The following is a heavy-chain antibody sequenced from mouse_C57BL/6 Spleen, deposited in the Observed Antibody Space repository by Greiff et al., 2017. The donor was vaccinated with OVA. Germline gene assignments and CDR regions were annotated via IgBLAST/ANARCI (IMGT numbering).Heavy chain of an antibody. J-gene: IGHJ1*03. D-gene: IGHD1-1*01. CDR2: FYPGSGSI. Sequence: QVQLQQSGAELVKPGASVKLSCKASGYTFTEYTIHWVKQRSGQGLEWIGWFYPGSGSIKYNEKFKDKATLTADKSSSTVYMKLSRLTSEDSAVYFCARHEGPPYYGSSYWYFDVWGTGTTVTVSS. CDR1: GYTFTEYT. V-gene: IGHV1-62-2*01. CDR3: ARHEGPPYYGSSYWYFDV.